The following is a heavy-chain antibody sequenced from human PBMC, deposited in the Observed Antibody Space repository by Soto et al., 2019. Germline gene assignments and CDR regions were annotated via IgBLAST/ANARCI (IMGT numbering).Heavy chain of an antibody. CDR1: GDSVSSNSAA. Sequence: PSQTLSLTCAISGDSVSSNSAAWNWIRQSPSRGLEWLGRTYYRSKWYNDYAVSVKSRITINPDTSKNQFSLQLNSVTPEDTAVYYSARDRGIAARLRAPFDYWGQGTLVPAPQ. J-gene: IGHJ4*02. V-gene: IGHV6-1*01. CDR2: TYYRSKWYN. CDR3: ARDRGIAARLRAPFDY. D-gene: IGHD6-6*01.